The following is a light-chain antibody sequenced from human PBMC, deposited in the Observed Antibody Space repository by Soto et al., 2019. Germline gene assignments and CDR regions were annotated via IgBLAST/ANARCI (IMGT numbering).Light chain of an antibody. Sequence: DIQMTQSPSSLSASVGDRVTITCRASESISRHLNWYQQKPGKAPNLLIYAAYSLQNGVPSRFSGSVYETDFPLIISDLQPEDFATYYFQQSSSTLSISFGQGKRLDIK. J-gene: IGKJ5*01. CDR1: ESISRH. V-gene: IGKV1-39*01. CDR2: AAY. CDR3: QQSSSTLSIS.